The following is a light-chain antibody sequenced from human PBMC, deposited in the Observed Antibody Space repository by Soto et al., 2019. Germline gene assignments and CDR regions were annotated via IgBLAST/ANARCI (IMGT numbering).Light chain of an antibody. CDR3: QHYGGPSWT. CDR2: GAS. CDR1: QSVATNY. J-gene: IGKJ1*01. Sequence: EMVLTQSPGTLSLSPGERATLSCRASQSVATNYLAWYQQKPGQDPRLLIFGASSRATGIPDKFSGSGSGTDLTLSISRLEPDDFAVYYCQHYGGPSWTFGLGTKVEIK. V-gene: IGKV3-20*01.